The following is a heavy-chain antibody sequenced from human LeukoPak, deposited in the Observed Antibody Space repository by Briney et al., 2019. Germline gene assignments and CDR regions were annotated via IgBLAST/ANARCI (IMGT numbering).Heavy chain of an antibody. V-gene: IGHV1-18*01. CDR3: ARAFAAAGTGYNWFDP. CDR1: GGTFSSYA. J-gene: IGHJ5*02. D-gene: IGHD6-13*01. Sequence: VKVSCKASGGTFSSYAISWVRQAPGQGLEWMGWISAYNGNTNYAQKLQGRVTMTTDTSTSTAYMELRSLRSDDTAVYYCARAFAAAGTGYNWFDPWGQGTLVTVSS. CDR2: ISAYNGNT.